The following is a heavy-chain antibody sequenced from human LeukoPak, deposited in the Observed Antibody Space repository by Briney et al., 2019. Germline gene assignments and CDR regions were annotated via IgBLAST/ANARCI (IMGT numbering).Heavy chain of an antibody. CDR2: INHSGST. V-gene: IGHV4-34*01. CDR3: ARLGYWFGYCSGGSCLP. J-gene: IGHJ5*02. Sequence: SETLSLTCAVYGGSFSGYYWSWIRQPPGKGLEWIGEINHSGSTNYNPSLKSRVTISVDTSKNQFSLKLSSVTAADTAVYYCARLGYWFGYCSGGSCLPWGQGTLVTVSS. D-gene: IGHD2-15*01. CDR1: GGSFSGYY.